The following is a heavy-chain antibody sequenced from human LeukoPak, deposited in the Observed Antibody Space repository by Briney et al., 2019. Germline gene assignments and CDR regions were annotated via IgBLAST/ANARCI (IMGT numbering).Heavy chain of an antibody. CDR2: IYHSGST. CDR1: GGSISSSNW. D-gene: IGHD1-26*01. V-gene: IGHV4-4*02. J-gene: IGHJ4*02. Sequence: ASETLSLTCAVSGGSISSSNWWSWVRQPPGKGLEWIGEIYHSGSTNYNPSLKSRVTISVDKSKNQFSLKLSSVTAADTAVYYCARDRMELRGGFRGGGFDYWGQGTLVTVSS. CDR3: ARDRMELRGGFRGGGFDY.